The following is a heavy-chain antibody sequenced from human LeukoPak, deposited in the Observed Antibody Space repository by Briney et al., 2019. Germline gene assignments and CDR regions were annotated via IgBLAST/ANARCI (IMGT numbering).Heavy chain of an antibody. J-gene: IGHJ4*02. Sequence: SETLSLTCTVSGGSISSYYWSWIRQPPGKGLEWIGEINHSGSTNYNPSLKSRVTISVDTSKNQFSLKLSSVTAADTAVYYCAMDTAGMDYWGQGTLVTVSS. CDR3: AMDTAGMDY. CDR2: INHSGST. CDR1: GGSISSYY. V-gene: IGHV4-34*01. D-gene: IGHD5-18*01.